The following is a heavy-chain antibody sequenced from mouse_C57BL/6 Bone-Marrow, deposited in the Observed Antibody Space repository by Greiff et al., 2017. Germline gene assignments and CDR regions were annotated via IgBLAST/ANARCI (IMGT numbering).Heavy chain of an antibody. Sequence: LQQPGAELVKPGASVKLSCKASGYTFTSYWMQWVNQRPGQGLEWIGKIDPSDSYTKYNQTFKGKATLTVDTSATTAYMQLSSLTSEDSAVYYFASPICYGNPHWYFYVWVTGTTVTVSS. V-gene: IGHV1-50*01. J-gene: IGHJ1*03. CDR2: IDPSDSYT. CDR1: GYTFTSYW. D-gene: IGHD2-1*01. CDR3: ASPICYGNPHWYFYV.